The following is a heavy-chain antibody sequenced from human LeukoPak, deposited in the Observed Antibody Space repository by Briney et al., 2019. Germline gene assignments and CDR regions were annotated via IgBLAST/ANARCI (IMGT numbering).Heavy chain of an antibody. CDR3: GKTTAGYSSGQKPAWPVDY. Sequence: PGGSLRLSCEASGFTFGSFAMYWARQAPGKGLGWIAGIFGSGGSPHYADPVKGRFTISRDNSKNTVYLQINSLRAEDTAVYYCGKTTAGYSSGQKPAWPVDYWGQGTLVTVSS. J-gene: IGHJ4*02. D-gene: IGHD5-18*01. CDR1: GFTFGSFA. V-gene: IGHV3-23*01. CDR2: IFGSGGSP.